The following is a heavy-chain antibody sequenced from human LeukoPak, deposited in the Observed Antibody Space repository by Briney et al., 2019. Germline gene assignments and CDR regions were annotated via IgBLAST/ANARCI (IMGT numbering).Heavy chain of an antibody. D-gene: IGHD6-19*01. CDR1: GGSISSGSYY. CDR3: ARDHGIAVAGFDY. Sequence: PSETLSLTCTVSGGSISSGSYYWSWIRRPAGKGLEWIGRIYTSGSTNYNPSLKSRVTISVDTSKNQFSLKLSSVTAADTAVYYCARDHGIAVAGFDYWGQGTLVTVSS. J-gene: IGHJ4*02. V-gene: IGHV4-61*02. CDR2: IYTSGST.